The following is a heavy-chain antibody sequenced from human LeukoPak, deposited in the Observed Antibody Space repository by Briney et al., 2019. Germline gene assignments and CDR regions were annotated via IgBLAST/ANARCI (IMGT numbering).Heavy chain of an antibody. CDR3: ARVGRGLYSMDV. V-gene: IGHV3-48*02. CDR2: IINSGGSI. D-gene: IGHD3-10*01. J-gene: IGHJ6*02. Sequence: GGSLRLSCAASGFTFSIHGMNWVRQTPGKGLEWVSYIINSGGSIYYADSVQGRFTISRDNAKNSLYLQMNSLRDEDTAVYYCARVGRGLYSMDVWGQGTTVTVSS. CDR1: GFTFSIHG.